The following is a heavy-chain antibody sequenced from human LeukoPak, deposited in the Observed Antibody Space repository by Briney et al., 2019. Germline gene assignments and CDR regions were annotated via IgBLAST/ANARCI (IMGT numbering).Heavy chain of an antibody. V-gene: IGHV3-7*01. J-gene: IGHJ4*02. CDR3: ARVVFPSRVSDY. CDR2: IKQDGSEK. Sequence: GGSLRLSCAASGFTFSSYWMSWVRQAPGKWLEWVANIKQDGSEKYYVDSVKGRFTISKDNAKNSLYLQMNSLRAEDTAVYYCARVVFPSRVSDYWGQGTLVTVSS. D-gene: IGHD2-21*01. CDR1: GFTFSSYW.